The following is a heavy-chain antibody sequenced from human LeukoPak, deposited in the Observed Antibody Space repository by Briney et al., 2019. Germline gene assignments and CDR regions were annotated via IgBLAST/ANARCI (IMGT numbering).Heavy chain of an antibody. CDR2: MNPNSGNT. J-gene: IGHJ3*01. CDR1: GYTFTSYD. Sequence: ASVKVSCKASGYTFTSYDINWVRQATGQGLEWMGWMNPNSGNTGYAQKFQGRVTMTRNTSISTAYMELSSLRSEDTAVYYCARGLGQGIVVVPAAIFRGWNWFDPWGQGTKVTVSS. D-gene: IGHD2-2*02. V-gene: IGHV1-8*01. CDR3: ARGLGQGIVVVPAAIFRGWNWFDP.